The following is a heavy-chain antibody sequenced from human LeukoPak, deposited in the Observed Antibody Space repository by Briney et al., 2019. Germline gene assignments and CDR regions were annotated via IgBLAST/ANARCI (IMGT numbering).Heavy chain of an antibody. V-gene: IGHV4-4*02. CDR1: GGSISSGYW. CDR3: ARQGDYVVDY. CDR2: IHHSGSA. J-gene: IGHJ4*02. D-gene: IGHD3-16*01. Sequence: PSGTLSLTCTVSGGSISSGYWWSWVRQPPGKGLEWIAEIHHSGSANYNPSLKSRVTISVDKSNNQFSLNLSSVTAADTAVYYCARQGDYVVDYCGQGTLVTVSS.